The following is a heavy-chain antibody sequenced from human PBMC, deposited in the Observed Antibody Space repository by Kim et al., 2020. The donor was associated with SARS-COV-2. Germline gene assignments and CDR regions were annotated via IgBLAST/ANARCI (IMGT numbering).Heavy chain of an antibody. J-gene: IGHJ3*02. CDR2: INAGNGNT. Sequence: ASVKVSCKASGYTFTSYAMHWVCQAPGQRLEWMGWINAGNGNTKYSQKFQGRVTITRDTSASTAYMELSSLRSEDTAVYYCARLRIVVVPAAINDAFDIWGQGTMVTVSS. CDR1: GYTFTSYA. V-gene: IGHV1-3*01. D-gene: IGHD2-2*01. CDR3: ARLRIVVVPAAINDAFDI.